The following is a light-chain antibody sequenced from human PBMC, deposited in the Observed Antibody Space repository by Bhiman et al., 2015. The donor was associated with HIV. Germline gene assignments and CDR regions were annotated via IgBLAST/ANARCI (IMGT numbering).Light chain of an antibody. CDR3: QAWDNNTVV. CDR1: NLGHKY. CDR2: QDT. V-gene: IGLV3-1*01. J-gene: IGLJ2*01. Sequence: SYELTQPPSVSVSPGQTASISCSGDNLGHKYACWYQQKPGQSPVLVIYQDTKRPSGIPERFSGSNSGNIATLTISGTQTMDEADYYCQAWDNNTVVFGGGTKLTVL.